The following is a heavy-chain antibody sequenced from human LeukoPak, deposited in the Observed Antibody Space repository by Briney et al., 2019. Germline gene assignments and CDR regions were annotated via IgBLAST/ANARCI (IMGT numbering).Heavy chain of an antibody. D-gene: IGHD3-10*01. Sequence: SETLSLTSTVSGVSISGFYWNWIRQPPRKGLEWVGYSHTGGSISSNPSLNSRVAFSMDTSKNQVSLRLNSVTATDTAVYYCARRRGGFGEGEFDYWGQGIPVTVST. CDR1: GVSISGFY. CDR3: ARRRGGFGEGEFDY. J-gene: IGHJ4*02. V-gene: IGHV4-4*08. CDR2: SHTGGSI.